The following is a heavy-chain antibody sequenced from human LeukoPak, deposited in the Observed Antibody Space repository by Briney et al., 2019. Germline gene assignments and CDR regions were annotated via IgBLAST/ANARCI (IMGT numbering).Heavy chain of an antibody. V-gene: IGHV4-59*01. J-gene: IGHJ4*02. Sequence: TSETLSLTCTVSGGSISSYYWSSIRQPPGKGLEWIGYIYYSGSTNYNPSLKSRVTISVDTSKNQFSLKLSSVTAADTAVYYCARGGSTPFDYWGQGTLVTVSS. D-gene: IGHD3-10*01. CDR2: IYYSGST. CDR1: GGSISSYY. CDR3: ARGGSTPFDY.